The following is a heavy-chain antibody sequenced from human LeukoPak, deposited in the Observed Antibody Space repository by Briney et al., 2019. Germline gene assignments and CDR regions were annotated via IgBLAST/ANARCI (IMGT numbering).Heavy chain of an antibody. CDR2: ISYDGSNK. J-gene: IGHJ4*02. CDR1: GFTFSSYA. Sequence: GGSLRLSCAASGFTFSSYAMHWVRQAPGKGLEWVAVISYDGSNKYYADSVKGRFTISRDNSKNTLYLQMNSLRAEDTAVYYCARDPEGENDYWGQGTLVTVSS. V-gene: IGHV3-30-3*01. CDR3: ARDPEGENDY. D-gene: IGHD1-14*01.